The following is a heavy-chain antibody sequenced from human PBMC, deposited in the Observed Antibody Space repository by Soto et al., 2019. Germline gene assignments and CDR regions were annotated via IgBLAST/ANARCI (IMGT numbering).Heavy chain of an antibody. CDR2: VSYNGST. D-gene: IGHD6-19*01. CDR1: RDSISTYY. V-gene: IGHV4-4*07. CDR3: ARCLPEAGTDWFDP. J-gene: IGHJ5*02. Sequence: PSETLSFRCTVSRDSISTYYLNWIRQSADKLLEWIGRVSYNGSTFYNPSLQNRVTLSVDTSKNQLSLNLTYVTAADPAVYYCARCLPEAGTDWFDPGGQGTLVTVSS.